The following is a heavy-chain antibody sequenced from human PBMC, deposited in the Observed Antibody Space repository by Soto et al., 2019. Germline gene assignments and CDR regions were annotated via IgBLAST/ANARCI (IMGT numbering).Heavy chain of an antibody. V-gene: IGHV1-69*02. CDR2: IIPILGIA. CDR3: ARIADCSITTCSFPSRFHIRGYYYYYGMEV. Sequence: SVKVSCKASGGTFSSYTISCVRQAPGQGLEWMGRIIPILGIANYAQKFQGRVTITADKSTSTAYMELSSLRSEDTAVYYCARIADCSITTCSFPSRFHIRGYYYYYGMEVWGQGTTVTVSS. D-gene: IGHD2-2*01. J-gene: IGHJ6*02. CDR1: GGTFSSYT.